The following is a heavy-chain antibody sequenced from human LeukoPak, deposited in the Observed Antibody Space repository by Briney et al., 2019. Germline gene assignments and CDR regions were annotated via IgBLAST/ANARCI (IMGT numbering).Heavy chain of an antibody. Sequence: GGSLRLSCEASGVTFSSYVMSWVRQAPGKGLEWVSAISGSGGSTYYADSVKGRFTISRDNSKNTLYLQMNSLRAEDTAVYYCAKDLGITMVRGSFDYWGQGTLVTVSS. D-gene: IGHD3-10*01. V-gene: IGHV3-23*01. CDR1: GVTFSSYV. J-gene: IGHJ4*02. CDR3: AKDLGITMVRGSFDY. CDR2: ISGSGGST.